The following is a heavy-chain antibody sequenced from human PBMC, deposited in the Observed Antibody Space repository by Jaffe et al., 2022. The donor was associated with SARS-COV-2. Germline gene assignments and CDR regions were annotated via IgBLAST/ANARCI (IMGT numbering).Heavy chain of an antibody. V-gene: IGHV6-1*01. J-gene: IGHJ6*02. D-gene: IGHD6-19*01. CDR3: ARGQVIVVAGSSYYYVDV. CDR1: GDSVSSNSAA. CDR2: TWYRSKWYS. Sequence: QVQLQQSGPGLVKPSQTLSLTCAISGDSVSSNSAAWTWIRQSPSRGLELLGRTWYRSKWYSDYAESVKSRITINPDTPKNQFSLQLNSVTPEDTAVYYCARGQVIVVAGSSYYYVDVWGQGTTVTVSS.